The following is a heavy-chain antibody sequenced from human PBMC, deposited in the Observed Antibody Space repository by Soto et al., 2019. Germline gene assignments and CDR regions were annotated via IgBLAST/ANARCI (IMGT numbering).Heavy chain of an antibody. CDR1: GFTFSSYA. D-gene: IGHD5-18*01. CDR2: ISGSGGST. V-gene: IGHV3-23*01. CDR3: AKDQWTQDTAMGPYGMDV. Sequence: GSLRLSCAASGFTFSSYAMSWVRQAPGKGLEWVSAISGSGGSTYYADSVKGRFTISRDNSKNTLYLQMNSLRAEDTAVYYCAKDQWTQDTAMGPYGMDVWGQGTTVTVS. J-gene: IGHJ6*02.